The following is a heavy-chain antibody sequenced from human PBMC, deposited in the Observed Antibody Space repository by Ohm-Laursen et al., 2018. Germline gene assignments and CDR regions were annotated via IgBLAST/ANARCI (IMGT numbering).Heavy chain of an antibody. CDR2: IYSSGNT. Sequence: SETLSLTCTVSGGSISSYYWSWIRQPAGKELEWIGRIYSSGNTNYNPSLKSRVTISVDTSKNQFSLKLSSVTAADTAVYYCARRANSAYPYYLDHWGQGTLVTVSS. J-gene: IGHJ4*02. V-gene: IGHV4-4*07. CDR1: GGSISSYY. CDR3: ARRANSAYPYYLDH. D-gene: IGHD3-22*01.